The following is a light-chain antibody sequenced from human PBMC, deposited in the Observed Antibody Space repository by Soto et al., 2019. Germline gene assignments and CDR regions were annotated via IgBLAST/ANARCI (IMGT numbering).Light chain of an antibody. V-gene: IGKV3-15*01. CDR3: QQHNAWPWT. Sequence: EIVMTQSPATLSVSPGERATLSCRASQSISYNLAWYQQKPGQAPRLLIDGASNRATGSPARFSGSGSGTDFTLTISSLQSEDFAVYYCQQHNAWPWTFGQGTRVEIK. CDR1: QSISYN. J-gene: IGKJ1*01. CDR2: GAS.